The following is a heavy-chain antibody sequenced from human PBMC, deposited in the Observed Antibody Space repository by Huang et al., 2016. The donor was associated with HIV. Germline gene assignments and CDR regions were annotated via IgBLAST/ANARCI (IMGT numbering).Heavy chain of an antibody. Sequence: QLQLQESGPGLVKPSDTLSLNCTISGGSIKSRNYYWGWVRQAPGKGLEWIGDIYYSGSPYYNPSLRSRVSLSVDTSKNQVTLKVNAVIAADTAVYYGARRQGSGYYFYFDYWGRGIPVTVSA. CDR1: GGSIKSRNYY. J-gene: IGHJ4*02. CDR2: IYYSGSP. CDR3: ARRQGSGYYFYFDY. D-gene: IGHD3-22*01. V-gene: IGHV4-39*01.